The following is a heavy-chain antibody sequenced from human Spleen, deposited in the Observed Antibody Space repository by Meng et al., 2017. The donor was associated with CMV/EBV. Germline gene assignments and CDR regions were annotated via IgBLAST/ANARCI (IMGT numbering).Heavy chain of an antibody. Sequence: ASVKVSCKASGYTFTDYYIHWVRQAPEQGLEWVGWINPMTGDTNFAQKFPGRVTMTRDTSINTVYMELNRLISDDTAIYYCAREQNYGDFYYYYYGLDVWGQGTTVTVSS. V-gene: IGHV1-2*02. CDR1: GYTFTDYY. CDR2: INPMTGDT. D-gene: IGHD4-17*01. J-gene: IGHJ6*02. CDR3: AREQNYGDFYYYYYGLDV.